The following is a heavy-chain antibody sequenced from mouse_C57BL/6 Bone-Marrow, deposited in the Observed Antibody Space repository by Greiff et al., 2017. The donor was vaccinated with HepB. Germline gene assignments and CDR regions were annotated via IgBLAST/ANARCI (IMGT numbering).Heavy chain of an antibody. D-gene: IGHD1-1*01. CDR1: GYAFSSSW. J-gene: IGHJ4*01. CDR3: AREGGSSTDYYAMDY. V-gene: IGHV1-82*01. CDR2: IYPGDGDT. Sequence: QVQLQQSGPELVKPGASVKISCKASGYAFSSSWMNWVKQRPGKGLEWIGRIYPGDGDTNYNGKFKGKATLTADKSSSTAYMQLSSLTSEDSAVYFCAREGGSSTDYYAMDYWGQGTSVTVSS.